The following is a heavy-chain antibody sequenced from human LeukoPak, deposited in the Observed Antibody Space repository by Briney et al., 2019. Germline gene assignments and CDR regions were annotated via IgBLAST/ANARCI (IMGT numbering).Heavy chain of an antibody. V-gene: IGHV3-15*01. D-gene: IGHD6-19*01. CDR1: GFTFSNAW. J-gene: IGHJ4*02. CDR3: ARLLDSSGWYYFDY. CDR2: IKSKTDGGTT. Sequence: PGGSLRLSCAASGFTFSNAWMSWVRQAPGKGLEWVGRIKSKTDGGTTDYAAPVKGRFTISRDDSKNTLYLQMNSLRAEDTAVYYCARLLDSSGWYYFDYWGQGTLVTVSS.